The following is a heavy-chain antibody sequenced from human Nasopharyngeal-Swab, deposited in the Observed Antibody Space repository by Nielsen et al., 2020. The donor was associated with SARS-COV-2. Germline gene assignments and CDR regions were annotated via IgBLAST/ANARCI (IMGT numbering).Heavy chain of an antibody. CDR3: AKSGVRGVIRYAFDI. V-gene: IGHV3-23*01. J-gene: IGHJ3*02. D-gene: IGHD3-10*01. Sequence: VRQAPGKGLEWVSAISGSGGSTYYADSVKGRFTISRDNSKNTLYLQMNSLRAGDTAVYYCAKSGVRGVIRYAFDIWGQGTMVTVSS. CDR2: ISGSGGST.